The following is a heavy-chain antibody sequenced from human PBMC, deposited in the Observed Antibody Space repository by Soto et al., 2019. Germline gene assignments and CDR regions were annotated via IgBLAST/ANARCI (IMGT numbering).Heavy chain of an antibody. J-gene: IGHJ6*02. CDR1: GYTFTRYA. V-gene: IGHV1-3*01. CDR2: INAGNGNT. Sequence: ASVKVSCKASGYTFTRYAMHCVRQAPGQRLEWMGWINAGNGNTKYSQKFQGRVTITRDTSASTAYMELSSLRSEDTAVYYCASSNIVAAPYGMDVWGQGTTVTV. CDR3: ASSNIVAAPYGMDV. D-gene: IGHD6-13*01.